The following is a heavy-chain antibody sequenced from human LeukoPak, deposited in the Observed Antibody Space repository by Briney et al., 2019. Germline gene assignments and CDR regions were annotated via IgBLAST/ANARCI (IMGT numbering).Heavy chain of an antibody. D-gene: IGHD6-13*01. CDR1: GFTFSSYG. Sequence: GGSLRLSCAASGFTFSSYGMHWVRQAPGKGLEWVAVIWYDGSNKYYADSVKGRFTISRDNSKNTLYLQMNSLRAEDTAVYYCARDRAAGIRYYFDYWGQGTLVTVSS. CDR2: IWYDGSNK. J-gene: IGHJ4*02. V-gene: IGHV3-33*01. CDR3: ARDRAAGIRYYFDY.